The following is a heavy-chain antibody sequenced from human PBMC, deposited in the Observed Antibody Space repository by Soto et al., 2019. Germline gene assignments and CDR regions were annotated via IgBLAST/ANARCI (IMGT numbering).Heavy chain of an antibody. V-gene: IGHV4-39*01. Sequence: QLQLQESGPGLVKPSETLSLTCTVSGESISSSSYYWGWIRQPPGKGLEWIGSIYYSGNTYYNPSLKSRVTISADTSKNQFSLKLSSVTAADTAVYYCARHVSRSRGAWLRLGFDYWGQGTLVTVSS. J-gene: IGHJ4*02. D-gene: IGHD5-12*01. CDR2: IYYSGNT. CDR1: GESISSSSYY. CDR3: ARHVSRSRGAWLRLGFDY.